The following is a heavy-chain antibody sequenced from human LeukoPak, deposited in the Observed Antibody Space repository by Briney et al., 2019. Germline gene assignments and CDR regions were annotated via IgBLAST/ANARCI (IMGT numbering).Heavy chain of an antibody. CDR3: ARNAREDVNGFDP. CDR1: GGSISSHY. J-gene: IGHJ5*02. Sequence: SETLSLTCSVSGGSISSHYWSWIRQPPGKGLEWIGYIYYRGSTNYNPSLKSRVTISIDTSKNQFSLKLRSVTAADTAVYYCARNAREDVNGFDPWGQGTLVTVPS. CDR2: IYYRGST. D-gene: IGHD6-6*01. V-gene: IGHV4-59*11.